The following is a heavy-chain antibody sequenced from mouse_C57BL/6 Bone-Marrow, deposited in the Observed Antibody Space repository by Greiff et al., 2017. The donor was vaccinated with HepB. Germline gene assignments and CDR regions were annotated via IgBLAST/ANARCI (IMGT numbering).Heavy chain of an antibody. CDR1: GFSLTSYG. D-gene: IGHD1-1*01. CDR3: AKIYYGSQPRGYFDV. V-gene: IGHV2-5*01. Sequence: VKLQESGPGLVQPSQSLSITCTVSGFSLTSYGVHWVRQSPGKGLEWLGVIWRGGSTDYNAAFMSRLSITKDNSKSQVFFKMNSLQADDTAIYYCAKIYYGSQPRGYFDVWGTGTTVTVSS. J-gene: IGHJ1*03. CDR2: IWRGGST.